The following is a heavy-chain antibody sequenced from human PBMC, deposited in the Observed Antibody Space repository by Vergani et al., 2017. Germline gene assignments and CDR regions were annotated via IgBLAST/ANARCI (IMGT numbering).Heavy chain of an antibody. Sequence: QVQLQESGPGLVKPSETLSLTCTVSGGSISSYYWSWIRQPPGKGLEWIGYIYYSGSTNYNPSLKSRVTISVDTSKNQFSLKLSSVTAADTAVYYCARGRLLGDNWFDPWGQGTLVTVSS. D-gene: IGHD3-16*01. CDR1: GGSISSYY. CDR2: IYYSGST. J-gene: IGHJ5*02. V-gene: IGHV4-59*01. CDR3: ARGRLLGDNWFDP.